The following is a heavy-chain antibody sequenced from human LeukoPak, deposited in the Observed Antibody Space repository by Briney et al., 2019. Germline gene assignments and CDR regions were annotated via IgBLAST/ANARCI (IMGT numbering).Heavy chain of an antibody. CDR1: GYDFTKYA. Sequence: ASVKVSCKASGYDFTKYAVQWVRQAPGQRLEWMGGFDPEDGETIYAQKFQGRVTMTEDTSTDTAYMELSSLRSEDTAVYYCATTLPGIAVAGNFDYWGQGTLVTVSS. CDR2: FDPEDGET. J-gene: IGHJ4*02. D-gene: IGHD6-19*01. CDR3: ATTLPGIAVAGNFDY. V-gene: IGHV1-24*01.